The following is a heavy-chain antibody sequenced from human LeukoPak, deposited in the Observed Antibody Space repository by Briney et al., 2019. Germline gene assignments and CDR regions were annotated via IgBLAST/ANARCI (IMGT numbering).Heavy chain of an antibody. CDR1: GGSFSRYY. CDR2: FYISGST. Sequence: KPSETLSLTCAVYGGSFSRYYWSWIRQPAGKGLEWIGRFYISGSTNYNPSLKSRVTMSVDTSKNQFSLRLNSVTAADTAVYYCARDFLLQSEGLFDYWGQGTLVTVSS. J-gene: IGHJ4*02. D-gene: IGHD4-11*01. V-gene: IGHV4-4*07. CDR3: ARDFLLQSEGLFDY.